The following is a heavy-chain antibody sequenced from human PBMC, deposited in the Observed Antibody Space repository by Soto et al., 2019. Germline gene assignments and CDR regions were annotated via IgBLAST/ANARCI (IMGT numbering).Heavy chain of an antibody. J-gene: IGHJ4*02. D-gene: IGHD6-6*01. CDR2: ISYDGSNK. V-gene: IGHV3-30-3*01. CDR1: GFTFNNYT. CDR3: AGGEGTSLVY. Sequence: QVQLVESGGGVVQPGRSLRLSCAASGFTFNNYTMHWVRQAPGKGLEWVAVISYDGSNKYYADSVKGRFTISRDNSKNTLFLQMNSLRAEDTAVYYCAGGEGTSLVYWGQGTLVTVSS.